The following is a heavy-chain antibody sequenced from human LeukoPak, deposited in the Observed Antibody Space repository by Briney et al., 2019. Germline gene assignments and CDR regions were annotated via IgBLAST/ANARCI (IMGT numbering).Heavy chain of an antibody. CDR1: GYTLTELS. V-gene: IGHV1-24*01. J-gene: IGHJ3*02. Sequence: GASVKVSCKVSGYTLTELSMHWVRQAPGKGLEWMGGFDPEDGETIYAQKFQGRVTMTEDTSTDTAYMELSSLRSEDTAVYYCATPKVDTAMARDAFDIWGQGTMATVSS. CDR2: FDPEDGET. D-gene: IGHD5-18*01. CDR3: ATPKVDTAMARDAFDI.